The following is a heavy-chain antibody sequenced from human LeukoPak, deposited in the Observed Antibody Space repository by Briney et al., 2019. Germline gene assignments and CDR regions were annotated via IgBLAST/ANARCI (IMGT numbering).Heavy chain of an antibody. CDR1: GFTFSSYA. Sequence: GGSLRLSCAASGFTFSSYAMHWVRQAPGKGLEWVAVISYDGSKKYYADSVKGRFTISRDNSKNTLYLQMNSLRAEDTAVYYCARDLVPHSRRAYYFDYWGQGTLVTVSS. J-gene: IGHJ4*02. CDR2: ISYDGSKK. CDR3: ARDLVPHSRRAYYFDY. D-gene: IGHD3-16*01. V-gene: IGHV3-30-3*01.